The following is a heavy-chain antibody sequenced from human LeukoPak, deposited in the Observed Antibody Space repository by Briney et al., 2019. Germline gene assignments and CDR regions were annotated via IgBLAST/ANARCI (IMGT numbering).Heavy chain of an antibody. CDR2: IYTSRST. Sequence: SETLSLTCTVSGGSISSYYWSWIRQPAGKGLEWIGRIYTSRSTNYNPSLKSRVTISVDTSKNQFSLKLSSVTAADTAVYYCASTKYSYGRLRFDYWGQGTLVTVSS. CDR1: GGSISSYY. V-gene: IGHV4-4*07. J-gene: IGHJ4*02. CDR3: ASTKYSYGRLRFDY. D-gene: IGHD5-18*01.